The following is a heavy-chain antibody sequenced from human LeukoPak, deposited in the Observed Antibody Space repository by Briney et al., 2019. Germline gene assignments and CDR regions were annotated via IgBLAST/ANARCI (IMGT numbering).Heavy chain of an antibody. D-gene: IGHD3-9*01. V-gene: IGHV3-43*02. Sequence: GGSLRLSCAASGFTFDDYAMHWVRQAPGKGLEWVSLISGDGGSTYYADSVKGRFTISRDNSKNSLYLQMNSLSTEDTALYYCAKDMALYYDILTGYSNWGQGTLVTVSS. CDR1: GFTFDDYA. CDR2: ISGDGGST. J-gene: IGHJ4*02. CDR3: AKDMALYYDILTGYSN.